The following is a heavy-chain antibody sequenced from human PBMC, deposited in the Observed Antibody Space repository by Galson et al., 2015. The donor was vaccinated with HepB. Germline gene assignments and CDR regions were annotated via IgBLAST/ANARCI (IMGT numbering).Heavy chain of an antibody. J-gene: IGHJ4*02. Sequence: SLRLSCAASGFTFSSYWMNWVRQAPGKGLEWVANIKQDGSDKYYVDSVKGRFTISRDNARNSLYLQMNSLRVEDMAVYYCARRGPGSSWSHFDYWGQGTLVTVSS. CDR2: IKQDGSDK. CDR3: ARRGPGSSWSHFDY. CDR1: GFTFSSYW. D-gene: IGHD6-13*01. V-gene: IGHV3-7*03.